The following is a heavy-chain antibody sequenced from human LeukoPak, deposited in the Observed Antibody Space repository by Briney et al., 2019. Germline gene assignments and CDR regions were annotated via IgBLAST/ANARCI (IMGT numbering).Heavy chain of an antibody. CDR1: GYTFTRYT. D-gene: IGHD6-19*01. J-gene: IGHJ4*02. V-gene: IGHV7-4-1*02. Sequence: ASVKVSCKASGYTFTRYTINWVRQAPGQGLEWMGWINTNTGNPTYAQGFTGRFVFPLDTSVTTAYLQINSLKAEDTAVYYCARDPDHSSDSDYWGQGTLVTVSS. CDR2: INTNTGNP. CDR3: ARDPDHSSDSDY.